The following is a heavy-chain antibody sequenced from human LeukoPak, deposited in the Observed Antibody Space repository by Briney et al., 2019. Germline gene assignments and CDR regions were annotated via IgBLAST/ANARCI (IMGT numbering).Heavy chain of an antibody. V-gene: IGHV1-8*01. CDR1: GYTFITYE. CDR3: ARAQGVIAASGGDP. Sequence: RASVKVSCKASGYTFITYEINWVRQATGQGLEWMGWMNPNSGNTGYAQKFQGRVTMTRNTSISTAYMELSSLRSEDTAVCYCARAQGVIAASGGDPWGQGTLVTVSS. D-gene: IGHD6-6*01. J-gene: IGHJ5*02. CDR2: MNPNSGNT.